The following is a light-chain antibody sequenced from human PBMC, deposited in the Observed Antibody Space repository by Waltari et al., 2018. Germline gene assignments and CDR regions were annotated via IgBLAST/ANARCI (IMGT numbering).Light chain of an antibody. Sequence: QSVLTQPPSASGTPGPRVTISCSGSSSNLGSTYVYWYQQPPGTALKLLIYRNNQRPSGVPDRFSGSKSGTSASLAISGLRSEDEADYYCAAWDDSLSGAVFGGGTQLTVL. CDR2: RNN. CDR3: AAWDDSLSGAV. J-gene: IGLJ7*01. CDR1: SSNLGSTY. V-gene: IGLV1-47*01.